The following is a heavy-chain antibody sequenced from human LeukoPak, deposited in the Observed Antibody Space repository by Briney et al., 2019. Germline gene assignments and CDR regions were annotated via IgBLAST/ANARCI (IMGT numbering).Heavy chain of an antibody. J-gene: IGHJ4*02. CDR1: GYTFTSYD. D-gene: IGHD5-18*01. CDR3: AQKAGYSYGPFDY. Sequence: SVKVSCKASGYTFTSYDINWVRQAPGQGLEWMGRIIPILGIANYAQKFQGRVTITADKSTSTAYMELSSLRSEDTAVYYCAQKAGYSYGPFDYWGQGTLVTVSS. V-gene: IGHV1-69*04. CDR2: IIPILGIA.